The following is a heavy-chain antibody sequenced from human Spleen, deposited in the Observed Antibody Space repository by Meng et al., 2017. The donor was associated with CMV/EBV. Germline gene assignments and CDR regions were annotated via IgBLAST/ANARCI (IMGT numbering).Heavy chain of an antibody. CDR3: AKDRSMTTVTTALSFDY. V-gene: IGHV3-23*01. Sequence: GESLKISCAASGFTFSSYAMSWVRQAPGKGQEWVSAISGSGGSTYYADSVKGRFTISRDNSKNTLYLQMNSLRAEDTAVYYCAKDRSMTTVTTALSFDYWGQGTLVTVSS. J-gene: IGHJ4*02. CDR2: ISGSGGST. CDR1: GFTFSSYA. D-gene: IGHD4-17*01.